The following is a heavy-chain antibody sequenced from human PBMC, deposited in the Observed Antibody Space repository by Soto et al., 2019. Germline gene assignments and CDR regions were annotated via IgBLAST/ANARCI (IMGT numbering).Heavy chain of an antibody. D-gene: IGHD2-2*01. J-gene: IGHJ6*02. CDR3: AKDPNIVVVPAATGGMDV. CDR2: IGAYNGNT. CDR1: GYTFTSYG. V-gene: IGHV1-18*01. Sequence: ASVKVSCKASGYTFTSYGISWVRQAPGQGLEWMGWIGAYNGNTNYAQKFQGRVTMTRVTSISTAYMELSSLRSDDTALYYCAKDPNIVVVPAATGGMDVWGQGTTVTVSS.